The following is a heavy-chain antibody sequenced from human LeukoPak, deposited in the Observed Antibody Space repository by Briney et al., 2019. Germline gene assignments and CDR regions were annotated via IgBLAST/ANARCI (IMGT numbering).Heavy chain of an antibody. D-gene: IGHD3-22*01. Sequence: SETLSLTCSVSGASVTMGSYYWAWIRQPPGTGLEWIGTFHFSGSTYYNPSLKSRVTISADTSKNSVSLMLRSVTAADTAVYFCARPFQDYDKGTFFYFFDFWGQGILVTVSS. CDR2: FHFSGST. J-gene: IGHJ4*02. CDR3: ARPFQDYDKGTFFYFFDF. CDR1: GASVTMGSYY. V-gene: IGHV4-39*01.